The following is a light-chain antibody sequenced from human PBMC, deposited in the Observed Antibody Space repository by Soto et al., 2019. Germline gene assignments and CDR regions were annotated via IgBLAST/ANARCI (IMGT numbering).Light chain of an antibody. V-gene: IGKV3-15*01. CDR2: GAS. CDR3: QQYNNWPWA. Sequence: EILLTQSPANLSLSPGERATLSCRPSQSVSSKLAWYQQKPGQAPRLLIYGASTRATGIPARFSGSGSGTEFTLTISSLQSEDFAVYFCQQYNNWPWAFGQGTKVDIK. CDR1: QSVSSK. J-gene: IGKJ1*01.